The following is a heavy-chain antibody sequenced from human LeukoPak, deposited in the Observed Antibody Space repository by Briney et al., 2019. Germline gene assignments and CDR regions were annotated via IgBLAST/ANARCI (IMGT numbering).Heavy chain of an antibody. Sequence: SETLSLTCTVSGGSISSYYWSWIRQPPGKGLEWIGYIYSSGSTNYSPSLKSRVTISVDTSKNQFSLKLYSVTAADTAVYYCARRYSGYGNAFDIWGQGTTVTVSS. D-gene: IGHD5-12*01. J-gene: IGHJ3*02. CDR2: IYSSGST. CDR3: ARRYSGYGNAFDI. CDR1: GGSISSYY. V-gene: IGHV4-59*08.